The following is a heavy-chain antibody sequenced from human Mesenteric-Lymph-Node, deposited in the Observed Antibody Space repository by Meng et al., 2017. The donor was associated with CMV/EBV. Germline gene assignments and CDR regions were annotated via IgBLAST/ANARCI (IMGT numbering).Heavy chain of an antibody. CDR3: ARSGQLLYYYGMDV. J-gene: IGHJ6*02. V-gene: IGHV1-8*01. Sequence: ASVKVSCKASGYTFTSYDINWVRQATGQGLEWMGWMNPNSGNTGYAQKFQGRVTMTRDTSISTAYMELNSLRSDDTAVYYCARSGQLLYYYGMDVWGQGTTVTVSS. D-gene: IGHD2-21*01. CDR1: GYTFTSYD. CDR2: MNPNSGNT.